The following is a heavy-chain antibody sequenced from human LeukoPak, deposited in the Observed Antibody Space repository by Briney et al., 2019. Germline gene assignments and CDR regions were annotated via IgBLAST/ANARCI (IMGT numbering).Heavy chain of an antibody. Sequence: PSETLSLTCTVSGGSISNGDYYWSWIRQPPGKGLEWIGYIYYSGSTYYNPSLKSRVTISVDTSKNQFSLKLSSVTAADTAVYYCARVRGGYYGSGSYGDYWGQGTLVTVSS. CDR1: GGSISNGDYY. D-gene: IGHD3-10*01. CDR3: ARVRGGYYGSGSYGDY. V-gene: IGHV4-30-4*01. J-gene: IGHJ4*02. CDR2: IYYSGST.